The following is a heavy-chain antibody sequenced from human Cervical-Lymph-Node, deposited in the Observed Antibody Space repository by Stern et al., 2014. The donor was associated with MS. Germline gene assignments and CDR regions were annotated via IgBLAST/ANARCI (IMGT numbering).Heavy chain of an antibody. Sequence: QVQLQESGPGLVKPSETLSLTCTVSGDSISSYYWSWIRQPPGQGLEWIGHVYYSGPPYNTPSITGRSTISEDTPKKKFTLKLNSVPAADTAVYYCARLSTVVDYWGQGTLVTVSS. J-gene: IGHJ4*02. V-gene: IGHV4-59*08. D-gene: IGHD4-23*01. CDR2: VYYSGPP. CDR1: GDSISSYY. CDR3: ARLSTVVDY.